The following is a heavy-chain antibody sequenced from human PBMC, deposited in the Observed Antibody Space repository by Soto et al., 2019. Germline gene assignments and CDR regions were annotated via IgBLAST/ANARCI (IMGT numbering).Heavy chain of an antibody. D-gene: IGHD2-15*01. Sequence: EVQLVESGGGLVQPGGSLRLSCAASGFTFSSYWMHWVRQAPGKGLVWVSRINTDGSSTSYADSVMGRFTISRQNAKNAPYLETNSLWAEDRAVHYCARDGSGSPYWGQGTLVTFSS. CDR3: ARDGSGSPY. J-gene: IGHJ4*02. CDR2: INTDGSST. CDR1: GFTFSSYW. V-gene: IGHV3-74*01.